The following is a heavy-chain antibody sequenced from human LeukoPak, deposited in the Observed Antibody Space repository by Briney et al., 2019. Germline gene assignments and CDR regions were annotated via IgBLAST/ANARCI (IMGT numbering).Heavy chain of an antibody. Sequence: GGSLRLSCAASGFTFSNYAMHWVRQAPGKGLEWVAVISYDGSNKYYADSVKGRFTISRDNAKDTLYLQMNSLRAEDTAVYYCARHLNYYLDYWGQGTLVTVSS. D-gene: IGHD3-10*01. CDR3: ARHLNYYLDY. J-gene: IGHJ4*02. CDR1: GFTFSNYA. CDR2: ISYDGSNK. V-gene: IGHV3-30-3*01.